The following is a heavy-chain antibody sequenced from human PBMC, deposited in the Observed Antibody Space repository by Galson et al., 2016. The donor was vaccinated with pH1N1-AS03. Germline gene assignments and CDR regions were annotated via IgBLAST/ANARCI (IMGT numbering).Heavy chain of an antibody. CDR3: TTRSHYNYGMDV. D-gene: IGHD1-14*01. J-gene: IGHJ6*02. Sequence: SLRLSCAASGFTFSDFAMHWVRQAPGKGLDWVAVISYDGSNKYYEDSVKGRFTISRDSSKNTLYLQMNSLRPEDTAMYYCTTRSHYNYGMDVWGQGTTVTVSS. CDR2: ISYDGSNK. CDR1: GFTFSDFA. V-gene: IGHV3-30-3*01.